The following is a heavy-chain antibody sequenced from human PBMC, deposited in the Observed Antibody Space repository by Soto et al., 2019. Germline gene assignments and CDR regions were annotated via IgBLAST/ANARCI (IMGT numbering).Heavy chain of an antibody. J-gene: IGHJ3*02. V-gene: IGHV3-23*01. Sequence: GGSLRLSCAASGFTFSSYAMSWVRQAPGKGLEWVSAISGSGGSTYYADSVKGRFTISRDNSKNTLYLQMNSLRAEDTAVYYCAKEPSSITMVRGVMWDAFDIWGQGTMVTVSS. CDR3: AKEPSSITMVRGVMWDAFDI. D-gene: IGHD3-10*01. CDR1: GFTFSSYA. CDR2: ISGSGGST.